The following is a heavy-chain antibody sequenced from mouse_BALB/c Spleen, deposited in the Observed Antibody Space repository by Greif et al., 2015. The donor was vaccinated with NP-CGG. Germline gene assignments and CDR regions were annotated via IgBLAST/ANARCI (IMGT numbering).Heavy chain of an antibody. D-gene: IGHD2-2*01. CDR1: GFTFSGFY. V-gene: IGHV7-1*02. J-gene: IGHJ1*01. Sequence: EVLLVESGGGLVQPGGSLRLSCATSGFTFSGFYMEWVRQPPGKRLEWIAASRNKANDYTTEYSASVKGRFIVSRDTSQSILYLQMNALRAEDTAIYYCARDDGYYWYFDVWGAGTTVTVSS. CDR3: ARDDGYYWYFDV. CDR2: SRNKANDYTT.